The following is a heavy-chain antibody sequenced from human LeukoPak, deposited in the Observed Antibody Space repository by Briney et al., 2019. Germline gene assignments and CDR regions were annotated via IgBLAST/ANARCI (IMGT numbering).Heavy chain of an antibody. J-gene: IGHJ4*02. CDR1: GYTFTGYY. CDR2: INPNSGGT. D-gene: IGHD1-26*01. V-gene: IGHV1-2*06. CDR3: ARDRAVIVGATPGIGY. Sequence: ASVTVSCKAPGYTFTGYYMHWVRQAPGQGLEWMGRINPNSGGTNYAQKFQGRVIMTRDTSISTAYMELSRLRSDNTAVYYCARDRAVIVGATPGIGYWGQGTLVTVSS.